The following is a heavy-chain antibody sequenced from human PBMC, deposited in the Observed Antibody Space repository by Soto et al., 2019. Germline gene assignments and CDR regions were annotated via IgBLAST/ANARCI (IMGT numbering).Heavy chain of an antibody. J-gene: IGHJ4*02. CDR2: IIPIFGTA. CDR1: GGTFSSYA. CDR3: ARDLGYCSGGSCHSFDY. Sequence: QVQLVQSGAEVKKPGSSVKVSCKASGGTFSSYAISWVRQAPGQGLEWMGGIIPIFGTANYAQKFQGRVTITADESTSAAYMELGSLRSEDTAVYYCARDLGYCSGGSCHSFDYWGQGTLVTVSS. V-gene: IGHV1-69*12. D-gene: IGHD2-15*01.